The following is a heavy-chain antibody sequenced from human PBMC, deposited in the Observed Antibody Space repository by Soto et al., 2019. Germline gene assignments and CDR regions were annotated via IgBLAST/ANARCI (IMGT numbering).Heavy chain of an antibody. CDR3: ARDFGSEYCSGGSCKYYYYYYYMDV. D-gene: IGHD2-15*01. J-gene: IGHJ6*03. V-gene: IGHV3-64*01. CDR1: GFTFSSYA. CDR2: ISSNGGST. Sequence: GGSLRLSCAASGFTFSSYAMHWVRQAPGKGLEYVSAISSNGGSTYYANSVKGRFTISRDNSKNTLYLQMGSLRAEDMAVYYGARDFGSEYCSGGSCKYYYYYYYMDVWGKGTTVTVSS.